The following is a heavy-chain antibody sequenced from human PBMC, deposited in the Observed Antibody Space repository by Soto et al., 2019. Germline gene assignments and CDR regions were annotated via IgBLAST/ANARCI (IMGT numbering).Heavy chain of an antibody. V-gene: IGHV1-18*01. CDR3: ARGPRGNYDFWSGYRNYYYYGMDV. CDR1: GYTLTSYG. Sequence: ASVKVSCKASGYTLTSYGISWVRQAPGQGLEWMGWISAYNGNTNYAQKLQGRVTMTTDTSTSTAYMELRSLRSDDTAVYYCARGPRGNYDFWSGYRNYYYYGMDVWGQGTTVTVSS. CDR2: ISAYNGNT. J-gene: IGHJ6*02. D-gene: IGHD3-3*01.